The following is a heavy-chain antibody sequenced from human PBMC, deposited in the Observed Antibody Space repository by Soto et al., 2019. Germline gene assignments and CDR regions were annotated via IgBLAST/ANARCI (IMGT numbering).Heavy chain of an antibody. D-gene: IGHD3-10*01. CDR3: ARGKRISDYYGSGSYWAPFDY. V-gene: IGHV1-69*01. CDR1: GGTFSSYA. CDR2: IIPIFGTA. J-gene: IGHJ4*02. Sequence: QVQLVQSGAEVKKPGSSVKVSCKASGGTFSSYAISWVRQAPGQGLEWMGGIIPIFGTANYAQKFQGRVTITADESTSTAYMELSSLRSEDTAVYYCARGKRISDYYGSGSYWAPFDYWGQGTLVTVPS.